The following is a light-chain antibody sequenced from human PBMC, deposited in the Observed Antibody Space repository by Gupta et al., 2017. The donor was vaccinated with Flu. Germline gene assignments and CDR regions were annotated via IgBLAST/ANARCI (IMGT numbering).Light chain of an antibody. CDR1: SSDVGGYNY. J-gene: IGLJ3*02. CDR3: SSYAGSNNFKV. Sequence: QSALTQPPSASGSPGQSVTISCTGTSSDVGGYNYVSWYQQYPGKAPKLLIYEVGSRPSGVPDRFSGSKSANTASLTVSGLQAEDEADYYCSSYAGSNNFKVFGGGTKLTVL. V-gene: IGLV2-8*01. CDR2: EVG.